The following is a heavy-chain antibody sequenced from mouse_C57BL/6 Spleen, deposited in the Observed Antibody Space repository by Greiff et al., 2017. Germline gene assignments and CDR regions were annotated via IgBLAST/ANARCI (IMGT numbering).Heavy chain of an antibody. CDR1: GYSITSGYY. D-gene: IGHD1-1*01. V-gene: IGHV3-6*01. CDR2: ISYDGSN. J-gene: IGHJ4*01. CDR3: ARGLRDYAMGY. Sequence: VQLQQSGPGLVKPSQSLSITCSVTGYSITSGYYWNWIRQFPGNKLEWMGYISYDGSNNYNPSLKNRTSITRDTSKNQFFLKLTSVTTEDTATYYWARGLRDYAMGYWGQGTSVTVSS.